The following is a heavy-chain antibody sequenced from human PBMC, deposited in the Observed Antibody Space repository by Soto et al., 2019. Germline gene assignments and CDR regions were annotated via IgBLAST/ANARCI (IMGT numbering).Heavy chain of an antibody. CDR2: IYPVESDA. V-gene: IGHV5-51*01. CDR3: ASPGIALDY. CDR1: GYTFVNYW. J-gene: IGHJ4*02. Sequence: GEALKISCQASGYTFVNYWLGWVRQMPGKGLELMGIIYPVESDARYSPSFQGQVIISADKSITTVYMELRSLRSDDTAVYYCASPGIALDYWGQGTLVTVSS. D-gene: IGHD6-13*01.